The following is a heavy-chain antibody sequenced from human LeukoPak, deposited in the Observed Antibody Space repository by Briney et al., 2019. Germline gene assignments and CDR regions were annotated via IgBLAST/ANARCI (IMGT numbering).Heavy chain of an antibody. J-gene: IGHJ4*02. CDR2: IYYSGTT. CDR1: GGSISSYY. D-gene: IGHD6-19*01. Sequence: SETLSLTCTVSGGSISSYYWSWIRQPPGKGLEWIGYIYYSGTTNYNPSLRSRVTISVATSKNQFSLNLSSVTAADTAVYYCARGGGGEYSSGWYDYWGQGTLVTVSS. CDR3: ARGGGGEYSSGWYDY. V-gene: IGHV4-59*01.